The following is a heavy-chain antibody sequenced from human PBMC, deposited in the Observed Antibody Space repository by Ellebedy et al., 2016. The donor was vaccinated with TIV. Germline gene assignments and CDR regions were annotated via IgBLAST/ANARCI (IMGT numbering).Heavy chain of an antibody. Sequence: AASVKVSCKASGYAFTTYPIHWVRQAPGQRFEWMGWINAGNGHTEYSQKFQGRVTITRDTSASTAYTELSSLRSEDTAVYYCARYYYYGRGVWGQGTTVTVSS. CDR2: INAGNGHT. J-gene: IGHJ6*02. CDR1: GYAFTTYP. V-gene: IGHV1-3*01. CDR3: ARYYYYGRGV.